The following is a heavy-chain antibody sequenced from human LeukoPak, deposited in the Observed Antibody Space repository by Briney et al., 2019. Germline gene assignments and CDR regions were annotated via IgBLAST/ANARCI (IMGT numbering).Heavy chain of an antibody. CDR1: GFTFSSYA. D-gene: IGHD6-13*01. J-gene: IGHJ3*02. V-gene: IGHV3-74*01. CDR2: INTDGSST. Sequence: GGSLRLSCAASGFTFSSYAMSWVRQAPGKGLVWVSRINTDGSSTTYSDSVKGRFTISRDNAKNTLYLQMNSLRAEDTAVYYCAREDGTTSWYAFDIWGQGTMVTVSS. CDR3: AREDGTTSWYAFDI.